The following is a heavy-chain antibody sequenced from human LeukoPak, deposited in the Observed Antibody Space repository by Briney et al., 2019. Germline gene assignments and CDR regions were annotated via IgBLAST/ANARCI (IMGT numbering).Heavy chain of an antibody. D-gene: IGHD3-16*02. Sequence: ASVKVSCKASGGTFSSYAISWVRQAPGQGLEWMGGIIPIFGTANYAQKFQGRVTITADKSTSTAYMELSSLRSEDTAVYYCAISSLGGLSSNWFDPWGQGTLVTVSS. CDR2: IIPIFGTA. V-gene: IGHV1-69*06. J-gene: IGHJ5*02. CDR3: AISSLGGLSSNWFDP. CDR1: GGTFSSYA.